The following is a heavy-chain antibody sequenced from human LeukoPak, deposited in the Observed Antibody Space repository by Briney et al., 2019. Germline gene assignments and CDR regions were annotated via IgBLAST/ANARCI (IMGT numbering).Heavy chain of an antibody. J-gene: IGHJ6*02. D-gene: IGHD2-15*01. CDR2: IGTYKGNT. CDR1: GYTFTSYG. V-gene: IGHV1-18*01. Sequence: GASVKVSCEASGYTFTSYGISWVRQAPGQGLEWMGWIGTYKGNTNYAQMFQGRVTMTTDTSTSTAYMELKNLRSDDTAVYYCARTPGVVVVKTFYCMDVWGQGTTVTVSS. CDR3: ARTPGVVVVKTFYCMDV.